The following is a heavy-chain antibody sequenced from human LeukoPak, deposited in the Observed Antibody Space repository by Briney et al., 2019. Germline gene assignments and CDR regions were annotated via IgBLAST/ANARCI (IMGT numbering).Heavy chain of an antibody. Sequence: TGGSLRLSCAASGFTFSSYGMHWARQAPGKGLEWVAVIWDDGSSKYYGDSVKGRFNISRDNSKNTLYLQMNSLRAEDTAVYYCAKPTRGSGSFLIDFWGQGTLVTVSS. CDR1: GFTFSSYG. CDR3: AKPTRGSGSFLIDF. D-gene: IGHD1-26*01. CDR2: IWDDGSSK. J-gene: IGHJ4*02. V-gene: IGHV3-33*06.